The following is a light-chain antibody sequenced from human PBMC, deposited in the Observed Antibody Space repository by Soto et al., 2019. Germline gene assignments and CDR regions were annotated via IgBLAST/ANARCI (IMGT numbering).Light chain of an antibody. J-gene: IGKJ2*01. CDR3: QQYGSSPPYT. CDR1: QSVSSSY. Sequence: EVVLTQSPGTLSLSPGERATPSCTASQSVSSSYLAWYQQKPGQAPRLLIYGASSRATGISDRFSGSGSGTDFTLTISRLEPEDFAVYYCQQYGSSPPYTFGQGTKLEIK. V-gene: IGKV3-20*01. CDR2: GAS.